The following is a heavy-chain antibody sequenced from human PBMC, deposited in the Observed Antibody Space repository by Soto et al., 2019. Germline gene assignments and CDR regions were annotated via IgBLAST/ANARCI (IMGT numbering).Heavy chain of an antibody. V-gene: IGHV3-7*03. CDR2: INQDGSER. D-gene: IGHD4-17*01. Sequence: GGSLRLSCAGSGLTFRNDWLSWVRQAPGKGLEWVANINQDGSERYYVDSVRGRFTISRDNVENSLYLQLNSMRPEDTAVYYCAVYGYGVSAAAYWGQGTLVTVSS. CDR3: AVYGYGVSAAAY. J-gene: IGHJ4*02. CDR1: GLTFRNDW.